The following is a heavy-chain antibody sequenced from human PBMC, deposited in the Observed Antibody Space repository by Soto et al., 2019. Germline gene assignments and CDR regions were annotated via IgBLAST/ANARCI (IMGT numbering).Heavy chain of an antibody. V-gene: IGHV1-18*01. CDR3: ARARGPADY. CDR1: GYTFTNYA. CDR2: ISGYNGNT. J-gene: IGHJ4*02. D-gene: IGHD5-12*01. Sequence: QIQLVQSGVEVKKPGASVKVSCKASGYTFTNYAISWVRQAPGQGLEWMGWISGYNGNTDYAQKVQGRLTMTTDTSTTTAYMELRSLRSDDTAVYYCARARGPADYWGQGTLVTVSS.